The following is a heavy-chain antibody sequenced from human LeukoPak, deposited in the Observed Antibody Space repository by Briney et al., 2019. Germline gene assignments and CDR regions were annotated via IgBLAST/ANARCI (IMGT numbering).Heavy chain of an antibody. Sequence: PGGSLRLSCVASGFTFNSYEMNWVSQAPGKGLEWVSYITSGSTIYYADSVKGRFTISRDNAKNSLYLQMNSLRADDTAVYYCARGNSRCLDYWGQGTLVTVSS. CDR1: GFTFNSYE. CDR3: ARGNSRCLDY. J-gene: IGHJ4*02. D-gene: IGHD6-13*01. CDR2: ITSGSTI. V-gene: IGHV3-48*03.